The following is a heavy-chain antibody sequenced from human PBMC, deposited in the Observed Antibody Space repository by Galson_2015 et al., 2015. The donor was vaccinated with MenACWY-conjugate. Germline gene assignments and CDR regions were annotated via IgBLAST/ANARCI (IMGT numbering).Heavy chain of an antibody. J-gene: IGHJ5*02. V-gene: IGHV3-53*01. Sequence: SLRLSCAASGFSVSSEYMSWVRQAPGKGLEWVSIIYRDGKTFYADSVQGRFIISRDNSKNTLYLQMNSPTAEDTAVYYCARESGDSSGHPSSWGQGTLVTVSS. CDR3: ARESGDSSGHPSS. D-gene: IGHD3-22*01. CDR1: GFSVSSEY. CDR2: IYRDGKT.